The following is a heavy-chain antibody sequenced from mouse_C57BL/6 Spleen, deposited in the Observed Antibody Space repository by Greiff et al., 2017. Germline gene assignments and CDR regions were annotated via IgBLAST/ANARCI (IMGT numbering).Heavy chain of an antibody. CDR3: ARDHGSSFDY. CDR1: GFTFSSYA. Sequence: DVMLVESGGGLVKPGGSLKLSCAASGFTFSSYAMSWVRQTPEKRLEWVATISDGGSYTYYPDNVKGRFTISRDNAKNNLYLQMSHLKSEDTAMYYCARDHGSSFDYWGQGTTLTVSS. J-gene: IGHJ2*01. V-gene: IGHV5-4*01. D-gene: IGHD1-1*01. CDR2: ISDGGSYT.